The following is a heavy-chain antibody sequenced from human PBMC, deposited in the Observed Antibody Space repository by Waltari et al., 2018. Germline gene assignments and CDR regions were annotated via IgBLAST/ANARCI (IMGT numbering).Heavy chain of an antibody. J-gene: IGHJ4*02. CDR1: GGSISSTSYY. V-gene: IGHV4-39*01. CDR3: ARPGRVGGGSLMGLDY. D-gene: IGHD2-15*01. CDR2: FIYNGNT. Sequence: QLQLQESGPGLVKPSETLSLICSISGGSISSTSYYWGWILQPPGKGLEWIGSFIYNGNTYYNPSLKSRISFFVDTSKNQFLLQLRSVTAADTAMYYCARPGRVGGGSLMGLDYWGQGTLVTVSS.